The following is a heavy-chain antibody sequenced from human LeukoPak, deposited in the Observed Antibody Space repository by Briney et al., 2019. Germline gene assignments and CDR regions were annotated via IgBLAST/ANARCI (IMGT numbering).Heavy chain of an antibody. J-gene: IGHJ4*02. Sequence: SETLSLTCAVYGGSFSDYSWTWIRQPPGKGLEWIGEINHSGGTNHNPSLMSRVIMSVDTSKNQISLKVSSVTAADTAVYYCARQDYDSSGYIFDYWGQGTLATVSS. CDR2: INHSGGT. CDR3: ARQDYDSSGYIFDY. CDR1: GGSFSDYS. V-gene: IGHV4-34*01. D-gene: IGHD3-22*01.